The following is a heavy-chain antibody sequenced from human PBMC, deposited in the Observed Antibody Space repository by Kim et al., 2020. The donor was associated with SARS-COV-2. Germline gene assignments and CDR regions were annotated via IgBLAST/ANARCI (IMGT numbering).Heavy chain of an antibody. V-gene: IGHV3-53*01. D-gene: IGHD4-17*01. J-gene: IGHJ3*02. CDR1: GFTVSSNY. CDR3: ARDGGPADYGDYGRAFEAGAFDI. Sequence: GGSLRLSCAASGFTVSSNYMSWVRQAPGKGLEWVSVIYSGGSTYYADSVKGRFTISRDNSKNTLYLQMNSLRAEDTAVYYCARDGGPADYGDYGRAFEAGAFDIWGQGTMVTVSS. CDR2: IYSGGST.